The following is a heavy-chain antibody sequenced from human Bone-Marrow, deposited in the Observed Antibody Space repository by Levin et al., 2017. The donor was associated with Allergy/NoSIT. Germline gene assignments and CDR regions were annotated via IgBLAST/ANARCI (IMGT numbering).Heavy chain of an antibody. J-gene: IGHJ6*02. CDR1: GFTFTDYA. V-gene: IGHV3-9*01. CDR2: FLCPRGPL. CDR3: ARHKDYGGNGYYYYGMDV. Sequence: LSCVSSGFTFTDYAIHWIRQAPGLFLSFFSFFLCPRGPLGPAASVKGRFTISRDNAKNSLYLQMNSLRTEDTALYFCARHKDYGGNGYYYYGMDVWGQGTTVTVSS. D-gene: IGHD4-23*01.